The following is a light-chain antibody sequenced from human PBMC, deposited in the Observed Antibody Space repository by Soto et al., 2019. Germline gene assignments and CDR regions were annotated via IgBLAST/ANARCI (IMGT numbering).Light chain of an antibody. J-gene: IGLJ2*01. V-gene: IGLV2-11*01. CDR3: CSYAGSYTLV. CDR1: SSDVGGYYY. CDR2: DVT. Sequence: QSELTQPRSVSGSPGPSVTISRTGTSSDVGGYYYVSWYQHHPRKDPKLMIYDVTKRHSGVHDRISGSKSGNPASLTICGLQDEDEADYYCCSYAGSYTLVFGGGTQLTVL.